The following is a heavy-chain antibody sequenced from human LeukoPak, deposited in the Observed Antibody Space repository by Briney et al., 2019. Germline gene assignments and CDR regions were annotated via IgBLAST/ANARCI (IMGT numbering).Heavy chain of an antibody. J-gene: IGHJ4*02. Sequence: SETLSLTCTVSGVSISSYYWSWIRQPPGKGLEWIGEINHSGSTNYNPSLKSRVTISVDTSKNQFSLKLSSVTAADTAVYYCARVGYSSGWYSYWGQGTLVTVSS. V-gene: IGHV4-34*01. D-gene: IGHD6-19*01. CDR1: GVSISSYY. CDR2: INHSGST. CDR3: ARVGYSSGWYSY.